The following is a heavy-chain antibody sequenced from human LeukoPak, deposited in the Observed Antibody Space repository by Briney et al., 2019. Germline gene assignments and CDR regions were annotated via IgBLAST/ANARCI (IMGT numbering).Heavy chain of an antibody. CDR2: FDPEDGET. D-gene: IGHD2-15*01. CDR1: GYTLTELS. CDR3: ATVESGGSWDYFDY. J-gene: IGHJ4*02. Sequence: GASVKVSCKVSGYTLTELSMHWVRQAPGKGVEWRGGFDPEDGETIYAQKFQGRVTMTEDTSTDTAYMELSSLRSEDTAVYYCATVESGGSWDYFDYWGQGTLVTVSS. V-gene: IGHV1-24*01.